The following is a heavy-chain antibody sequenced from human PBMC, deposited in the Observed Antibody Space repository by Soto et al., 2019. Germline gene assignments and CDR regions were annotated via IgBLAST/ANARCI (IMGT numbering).Heavy chain of an antibody. CDR3: ARLPENYGGAFDV. CDR1: SGSVSTNNW. D-gene: IGHD1-7*01. V-gene: IGHV4-4*02. Sequence: SETLSLTCIVSSGSVSTNNWWSWVRQSPGKGLEWIGEIYHDGSTDYTPSLKSRVTISLDQSRNQFSLSLRSVTAADTAIYYCARLPENYGGAFDVWGQGTMVTVS. J-gene: IGHJ3*01. CDR2: IYHDGST.